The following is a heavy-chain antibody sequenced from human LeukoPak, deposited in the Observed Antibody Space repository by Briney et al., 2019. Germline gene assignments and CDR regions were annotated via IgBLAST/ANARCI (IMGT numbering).Heavy chain of an antibody. CDR1: GGSISGYY. D-gene: IGHD1-7*01. CDR3: ARLITGTTTAFDI. J-gene: IGHJ3*02. Sequence: SETLSLTXSVSGGSISGYYWTWIRQAAGKGLEWIGRVYTSGSTHYNPSLKTRLTMSVDTSKNQFSLKLSSVTAADTAVYYCARLITGTTTAFDIWGQGTMVTVSS. CDR2: VYTSGST. V-gene: IGHV4-4*07.